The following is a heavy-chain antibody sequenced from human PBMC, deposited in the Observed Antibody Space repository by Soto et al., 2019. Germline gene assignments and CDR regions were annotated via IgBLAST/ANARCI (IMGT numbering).Heavy chain of an antibody. V-gene: IGHV1-69*13. J-gene: IGHJ5*02. D-gene: IGHD1-1*01. CDR3: ARGKQRHIQSMPYNWFDP. Sequence: ASVKVSCKASGGTFSSYAISWVRQAPGQGLEWMGGIIPIFGTANYAQKFQGRVTITADESTSTAYMELSSLRSEDTAVYYCARGKQRHIQSMPYNWFDPWGQGTLVTVSS. CDR1: GGTFSSYA. CDR2: IIPIFGTA.